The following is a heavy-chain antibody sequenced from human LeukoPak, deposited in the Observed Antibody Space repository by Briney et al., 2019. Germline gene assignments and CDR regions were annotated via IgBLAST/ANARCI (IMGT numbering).Heavy chain of an antibody. CDR3: ARPYSYGPIDY. CDR2: IHGSGGST. J-gene: IGHJ4*02. Sequence: GGSLRLSCAASGSTFSSYDMNWVRQAPGKGLEWVSTIHGSGGSTYYADSVKGRFTISRDNSKNTLYLQMNSLRAEDTAVYYCARPYSYGPIDYWGQGTLVTVSS. D-gene: IGHD5-18*01. V-gene: IGHV3-23*01. CDR1: GSTFSSYD.